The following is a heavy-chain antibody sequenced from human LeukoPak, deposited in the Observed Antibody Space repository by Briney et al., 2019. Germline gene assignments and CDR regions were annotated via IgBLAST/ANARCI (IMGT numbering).Heavy chain of an antibody. J-gene: IGHJ3*02. Sequence: SETLSLTCTVSGGSISSSSYYRGWIRQPPGKGLEWIGSIYYSGSTYYNPSLKSRVTISVDTSKNQFSLKLSSVTAADTAVYYCAGRYCSSTSCYQFEDAFDIWGQGTMVTVSS. CDR3: AGRYCSSTSCYQFEDAFDI. CDR1: GGSISSSSYY. CDR2: IYYSGST. V-gene: IGHV4-39*01. D-gene: IGHD2-2*01.